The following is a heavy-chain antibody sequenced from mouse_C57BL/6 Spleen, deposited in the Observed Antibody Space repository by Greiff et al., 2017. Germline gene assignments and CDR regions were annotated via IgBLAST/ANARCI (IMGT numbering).Heavy chain of an antibody. CDR1: GYTFTSYW. D-gene: IGHD1-1*01. J-gene: IGHJ1*03. Sequence: VQLQQPGAELVKPGASVKLSCKASGYTFTSYWMQWVKQRPGQGLEWIGEIDPSDSYTNYNQKFKGKATLTVDTSSSTAYMQLSSLTSEDSAVYDCARRYYYGSSYGYFEVWGTGTTVTVSS. CDR2: IDPSDSYT. V-gene: IGHV1-50*01. CDR3: ARRYYYGSSYGYFEV.